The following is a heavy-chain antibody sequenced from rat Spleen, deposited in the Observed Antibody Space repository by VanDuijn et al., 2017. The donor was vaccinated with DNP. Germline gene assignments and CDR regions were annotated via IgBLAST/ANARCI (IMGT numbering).Heavy chain of an antibody. Sequence: EVQLVESGGGLVQPGRSLKVSCAASGFSFSDYAMAWVRQAPKKGLEWVATISYDDSRTYYRDSVKGRFTISRANAKSTLYLQMDSLKSEDTATYYCARLQYAMDAWGQGTSVTVSS. CDR1: GFSFSDYA. J-gene: IGHJ4*01. V-gene: IGHV5-17*01. CDR2: ISYDDSRT. CDR3: ARLQYAMDA. D-gene: IGHD1-1*01.